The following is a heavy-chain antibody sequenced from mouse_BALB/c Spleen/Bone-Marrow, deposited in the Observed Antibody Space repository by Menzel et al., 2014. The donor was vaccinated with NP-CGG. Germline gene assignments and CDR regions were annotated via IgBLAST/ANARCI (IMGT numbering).Heavy chain of an antibody. CDR2: INSNGGRT. J-gene: IGHJ4*01. Sequence: EVKLMESGGGLVQPGGSLKLSCAASGFTFGSSGMSWVRQTPDKRLELVATINSNGGRTYYPDSVKGRFTISRDNAKNTLCLQMSSLKSEDTAMYYRAREGRWFYYAMDYWGQGTSVTVSS. CDR3: AREGRWFYYAMDY. D-gene: IGHD2-3*01. V-gene: IGHV5-6-3*01. CDR1: GFTFGSSG.